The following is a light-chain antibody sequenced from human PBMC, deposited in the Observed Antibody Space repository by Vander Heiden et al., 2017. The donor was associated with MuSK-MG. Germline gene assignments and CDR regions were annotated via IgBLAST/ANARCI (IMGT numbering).Light chain of an antibody. V-gene: IGKV1-5*03. CDR2: KAS. J-gene: IGKJ1*01. Sequence: DVQMTPSPSTLSAFVGDRVTMTCRASESIGSWLAWYQQKPGKAPKLLIYKASILETGVPSRFSGSGSGTEFTLTINSVQPDDFATYYCQQDNTYPWTFGQGTKVEIK. CDR1: ESIGSW. CDR3: QQDNTYPWT.